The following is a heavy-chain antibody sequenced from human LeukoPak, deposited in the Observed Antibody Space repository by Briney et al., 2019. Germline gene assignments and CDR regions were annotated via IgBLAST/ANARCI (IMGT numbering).Heavy chain of an antibody. CDR2: IIPIFGTA. D-gene: IGHD3-22*01. J-gene: IGHJ3*02. CDR3: ARDPLYDSSTHDAFDI. Sequence: SVKVSCKASGYTFTSYGISWVRQAPGQGLEWMGGIIPIFGTANYAQKFQGRVTITADESTSTAYMELSSLRSEDTAVYYCARDPLYDSSTHDAFDIWGQGTMATVSS. CDR1: GYTFTSYG. V-gene: IGHV1-69*13.